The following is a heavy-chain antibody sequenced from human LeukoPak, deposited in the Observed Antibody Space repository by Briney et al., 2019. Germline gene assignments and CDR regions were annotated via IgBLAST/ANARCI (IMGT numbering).Heavy chain of an antibody. J-gene: IGHJ3*01. V-gene: IGHV4-4*07. CDR2: INTSGDT. D-gene: IGHD5-24*01. CDR1: GGSITNYY. CDR3: ARPDDGAFDF. Sequence: PSETLSLTCTVSGGSITNYYWSWIRQSAGKGLEWIGRINTSGDTSYNPSIRSRVTMSVDTSKNQFSLKLRSVTAADTAVYYCARPDDGAFDFWGQGTMVTVST.